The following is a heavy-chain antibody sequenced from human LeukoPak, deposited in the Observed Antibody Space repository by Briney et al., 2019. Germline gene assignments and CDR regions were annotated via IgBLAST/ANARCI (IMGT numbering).Heavy chain of an antibody. CDR2: IWFDGSDK. J-gene: IGHJ4*02. V-gene: IGHV3-33*01. Sequence: GGSLRLSCAASGFTFSSYGMHWVRQAPGKGLEWVAVIWFDGSDKYYADSVKGRFTISGDNSKNTLYLQMNSLRAEDTAVYYCARDGYSGYDFYFDYWGQGSLVTVSS. CDR3: ARDGYSGYDFYFDY. CDR1: GFTFSSYG. D-gene: IGHD5-12*01.